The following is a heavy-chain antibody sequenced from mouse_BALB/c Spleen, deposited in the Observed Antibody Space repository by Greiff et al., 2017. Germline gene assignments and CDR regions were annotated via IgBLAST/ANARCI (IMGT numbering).Heavy chain of an antibody. CDR3: ARQHYGYFWFAY. CDR1: GFAFSSYD. Sequence: EVMLVESGGGLVKPGGSLKLSCAASGFAFSSYDMSWVRQTPEKRLEWVAYISSGGGSTYYPDTVKGRFTISRDNAKNTLYLQMSSLKSEDTAMYYCARQHYGYFWFAYWGQGTLVTVSA. CDR2: ISSGGGST. D-gene: IGHD2-2*01. V-gene: IGHV5-12-1*01. J-gene: IGHJ3*01.